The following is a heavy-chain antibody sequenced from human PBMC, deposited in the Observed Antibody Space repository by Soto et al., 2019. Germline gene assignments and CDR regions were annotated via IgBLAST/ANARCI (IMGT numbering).Heavy chain of an antibody. CDR3: AKDLSCSTTKCYYSSYGMDV. CDR2: ISWDGDSK. V-gene: IGHV3-43D*04. D-gene: IGHD2-2*01. J-gene: IGHJ6*02. CDR1: GFTFDDCA. Sequence: GGSLRLSCAASGFTFDDCAMHWVRQAPGKGLEWVSLISWDGDSKYYSDSVKGRFTISRDNSKNSLFLQMNSLRAEDTALYYCAKDLSCSTTKCYYSSYGMDVWGQGTTVTVSS.